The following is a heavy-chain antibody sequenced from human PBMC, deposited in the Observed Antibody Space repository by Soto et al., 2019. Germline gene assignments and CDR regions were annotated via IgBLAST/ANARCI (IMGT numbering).Heavy chain of an antibody. V-gene: IGHV4-39*01. CDR3: ARRVREYSGSYYDY. J-gene: IGHJ4*02. CDR1: GGSISSSSYY. CDR2: IYYSGST. Sequence: PSETLSLTCTVSGGSISSSSYYWGWIRQPPGKGLEWIGSIYYSGSTYYNPSLKSRVTISVGTSKNQFSLKLSSVTAADTAVYYCARRVREYSGSYYDYWGQGTLVTVSS. D-gene: IGHD1-26*01.